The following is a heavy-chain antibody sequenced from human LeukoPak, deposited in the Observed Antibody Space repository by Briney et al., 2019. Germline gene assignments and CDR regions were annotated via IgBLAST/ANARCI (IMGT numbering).Heavy chain of an antibody. V-gene: IGHV3-23*01. CDR2: IRDTDGRT. CDR3: AKSGNTDTVDY. J-gene: IGHJ4*02. D-gene: IGHD5-18*01. Sequence: TGGSLRLSCAASGFTLSSYAMSWVRQTPGKGLECVSTIRDTDGRTYYADSVEGRFTISRDNSTNTLYLQMNSLRAGDTAIYYCAKSGNTDTVDYWGQGTLVTVSS. CDR1: GFTLSSYA.